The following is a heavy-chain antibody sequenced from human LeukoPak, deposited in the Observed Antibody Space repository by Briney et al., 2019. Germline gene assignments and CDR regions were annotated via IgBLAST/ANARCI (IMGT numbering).Heavy chain of an antibody. V-gene: IGHV3-23*01. CDR3: AKRIQLWSDYDY. CDR1: GLTFSNAW. D-gene: IGHD5-18*01. Sequence: GGSLRLSCAASGLTFSNAWMTWVRQAPGKGLEWVSAISGSGGSTYYADSVKGRFTISRDNSKNTLYLQMNSLRAEDTAVYYCAKRIQLWSDYDYWGQGTLVTVSS. J-gene: IGHJ4*02. CDR2: ISGSGGST.